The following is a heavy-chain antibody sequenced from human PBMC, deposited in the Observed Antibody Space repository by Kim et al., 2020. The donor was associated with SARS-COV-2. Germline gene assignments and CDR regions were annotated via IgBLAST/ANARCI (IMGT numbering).Heavy chain of an antibody. D-gene: IGHD6-13*01. CDR2: ISYDGSNK. J-gene: IGHJ2*01. CDR1: GFTFSSYG. CDR3: AKDPGAAAGTGPLWYFDL. Sequence: GGSLRLSCAASGFTFSSYGMHWVRQAPGKGLEWVAVISYDGSNKYYADSVKGRFTISRDNSKNTLYLQMNSLRAEDTAVYYCAKDPGAAAGTGPLWYFDL. V-gene: IGHV3-30*18.